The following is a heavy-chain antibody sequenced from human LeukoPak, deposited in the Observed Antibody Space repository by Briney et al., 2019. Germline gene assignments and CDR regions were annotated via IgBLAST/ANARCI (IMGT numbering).Heavy chain of an antibody. CDR1: GFTFSAYD. Sequence: GGSLRLSCAASGFTFSAYDMNWVRQAPGKGLEWVSHITSSGSTIYYADSVKGRFTISRDDAKNSLYLQMNSLRAEDTAVYYCARPGYSSSWSAFDIWGQGTMVTVSS. V-gene: IGHV3-48*03. D-gene: IGHD6-13*01. CDR3: ARPGYSSSWSAFDI. J-gene: IGHJ3*02. CDR2: ITSSGSTI.